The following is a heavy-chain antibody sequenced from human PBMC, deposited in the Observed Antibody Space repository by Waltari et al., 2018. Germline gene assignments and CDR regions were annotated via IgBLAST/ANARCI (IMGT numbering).Heavy chain of an antibody. V-gene: IGHV4-59*08. CDR3: ARLPTKYYDSIGCGFFDQ. CDR1: GDFLSDDC. CDR2: LRNTGGA. Sequence: QVQLQESGPGLVTTSETLSLTCTVSGDFLSDDCWHWTRQAPGKGLEWIASLRNTGGAKCTPSLQSRVTLSTDASKKQLFLRLTAVTAADTAVYYCARLPTKYYDSIGCGFFDQWGQGILVTFSS. J-gene: IGHJ4*02. D-gene: IGHD3-22*01.